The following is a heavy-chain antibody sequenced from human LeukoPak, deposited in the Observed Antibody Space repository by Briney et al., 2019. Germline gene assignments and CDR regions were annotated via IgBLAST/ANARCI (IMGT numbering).Heavy chain of an antibody. CDR3: AALAARHGDY. V-gene: IGHV4-59*01. J-gene: IGHJ4*02. CDR1: GGPISSYY. Sequence: SETLSLTCTVSGGPISSYYWSWIRQPPGKGLEWIGYIYYSGSTNYNPSLKSRVTISVDTSKNQFSLKLSSVTAADTAVYYCAALAARHGDYWGQGTLVTVSS. D-gene: IGHD6-6*01. CDR2: IYYSGST.